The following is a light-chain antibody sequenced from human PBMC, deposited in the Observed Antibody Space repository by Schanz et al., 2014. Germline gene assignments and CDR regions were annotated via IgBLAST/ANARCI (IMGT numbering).Light chain of an antibody. CDR3: QHYNNWPPLMYT. J-gene: IGKJ2*01. CDR1: QSVTSTY. V-gene: IGKV3-20*01. CDR2: EAS. Sequence: EIVLTQSPGTLSLSPGERATLSCRASQSVTSTYLAWYQQKPGQAPRLLIYEASIRATGVPDRFSGSGSGTDFTLTISRLEPEDFAVYFCQHYNNWPPLMYTFGQGTKLEMK.